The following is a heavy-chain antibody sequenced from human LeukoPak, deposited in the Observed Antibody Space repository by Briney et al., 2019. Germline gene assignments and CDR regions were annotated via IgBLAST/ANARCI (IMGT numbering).Heavy chain of an antibody. Sequence: GGSLRLSCAASGYTFSTYWMSWVRQAPGKGLEWVASIKQDGSEKSYVDSVKGRFTISRDNAKNSLYLQMNSLRAEDTAVYYCARNCRSFSCPNWGQGTLVTVSS. V-gene: IGHV3-7*05. CDR2: IKQDGSEK. J-gene: IGHJ4*02. CDR3: ARNCRSFSCPN. CDR1: GYTFSTYW. D-gene: IGHD2-2*01.